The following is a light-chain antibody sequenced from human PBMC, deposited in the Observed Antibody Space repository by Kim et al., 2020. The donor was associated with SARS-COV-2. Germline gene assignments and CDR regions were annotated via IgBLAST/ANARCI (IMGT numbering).Light chain of an antibody. CDR2: AAS. CDR1: QGIGND. J-gene: IGKJ1*01. V-gene: IGKV1-39*01. Sequence: ASVVDRVTITFRASQGIGNDLNWYLQEPGKAPNLLIYAASSLQSAVPSRFSGSRSVTDFSLTISSLQPEDFATYYCQQSYSTPRTFGQGTKVGIK. CDR3: QQSYSTPRT.